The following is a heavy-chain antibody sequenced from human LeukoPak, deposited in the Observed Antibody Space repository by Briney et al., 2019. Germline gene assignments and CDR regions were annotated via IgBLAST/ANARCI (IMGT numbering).Heavy chain of an antibody. CDR2: INHSGST. CDR3: ARGRGSGYSPTYYYYGMDV. D-gene: IGHD3-22*01. CDR1: GGSFSGYY. Sequence: SETLSLTCAVYGGSFSGYYWSWIRQPPGKGLEWIGEINHSGSTNYNPSLKSRVTISVDTSKNQFSLKLSSVTAADTAVYYCARGRGSGYSPTYYYYGMDVWGQGTTVTVSS. J-gene: IGHJ6*02. V-gene: IGHV4-34*01.